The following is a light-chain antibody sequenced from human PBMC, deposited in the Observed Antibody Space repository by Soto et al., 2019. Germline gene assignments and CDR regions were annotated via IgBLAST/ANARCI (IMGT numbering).Light chain of an antibody. Sequence: EIGMTQSPATLSFSPGEGATLSCRASESVSDNYLAWYQQKPGQAPRLLFYDASNRATGIPARFSGSGSGTDFTLTISSLEPEDFAVYYCQQCGNWPPITFGQGTRLDIK. V-gene: IGKV3-11*01. CDR1: ESVSDNY. J-gene: IGKJ5*01. CDR2: DAS. CDR3: QQCGNWPPIT.